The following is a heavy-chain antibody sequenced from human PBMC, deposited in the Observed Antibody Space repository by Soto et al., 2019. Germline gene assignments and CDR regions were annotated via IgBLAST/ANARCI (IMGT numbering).Heavy chain of an antibody. Sequence: SETLSLTCAVSGGYISSGGYSWSWIRQPPGKGLEWIGYIYHSGSTYYNPSLQSRVTISVDRSRTNSSRKLSSGTAADRAGYYCARGGFDTAIGFDYWGQGTLVTV. V-gene: IGHV4-30-2*01. CDR1: GGYISSGGYS. CDR2: IYHSGST. CDR3: ARGGFDTAIGFDY. J-gene: IGHJ4*02. D-gene: IGHD5-18*01.